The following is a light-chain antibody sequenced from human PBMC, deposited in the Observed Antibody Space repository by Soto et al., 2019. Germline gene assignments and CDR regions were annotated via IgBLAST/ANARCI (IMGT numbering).Light chain of an antibody. CDR1: QGVSSTY. V-gene: IGKV3-20*01. CDR3: QHYGSSLWT. CDR2: GAS. J-gene: IGKJ1*01. Sequence: EIVLTQSPGTLSLSPGERATLSCRASQGVSSTYLAWYQQRPGQAPRLLIFGASTRATGIPDRFSGSGSGTDFTLTISRLEPEDFAVYYCQHYGSSLWTLGQGTKVEIK.